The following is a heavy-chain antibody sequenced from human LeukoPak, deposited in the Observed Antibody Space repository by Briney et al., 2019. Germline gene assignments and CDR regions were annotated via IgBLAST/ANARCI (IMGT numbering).Heavy chain of an antibody. Sequence: GGSLRLSCEASGFTFSSYWMSWVRQAPGKGLEWVANIKQDGSEKYYVYSVKGRFAISRDNAKNSLYLQMSSLRAEDTAVYYCARVDSSFYYWGQGTLVTVSS. J-gene: IGHJ4*02. V-gene: IGHV3-7*04. CDR3: ARVDSSFYY. CDR2: IKQDGSEK. CDR1: GFTFSSYW. D-gene: IGHD6-6*01.